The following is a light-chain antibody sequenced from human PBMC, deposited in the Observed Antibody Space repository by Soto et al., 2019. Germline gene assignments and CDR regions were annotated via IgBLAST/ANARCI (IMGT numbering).Light chain of an antibody. J-gene: IGLJ1*01. CDR2: NDD. CDR3: GAWADNLNGIV. CDR1: RSNIAHHV. V-gene: IGLV1-36*01. Sequence: QSVLREPPSVSGAPSQGFTISCSGSRSNIAHHVVNWYQHLPGKAPRLLVYNDDLLSSGVSDRFSASKSGSSASLAISGLQSDDEGDYYCGAWADNLNGIVFGAGTNVTV.